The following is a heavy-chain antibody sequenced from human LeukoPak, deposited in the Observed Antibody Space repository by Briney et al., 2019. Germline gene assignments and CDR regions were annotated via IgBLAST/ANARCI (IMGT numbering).Heavy chain of an antibody. CDR1: GGSISSGSYY. CDR3: AREGGPFDY. J-gene: IGHJ4*02. V-gene: IGHV4-61*02. Sequence: SETLSLTCTVSGGSISSGSYYWSWIRQPAGKGLEWIGRIYTSGSTNYNPSLKSRVTISVDTSKNQFSLKLSSVTAADTAVYYCAREGGPFDYWGQGTLVTASS. D-gene: IGHD2-15*01. CDR2: IYTSGST.